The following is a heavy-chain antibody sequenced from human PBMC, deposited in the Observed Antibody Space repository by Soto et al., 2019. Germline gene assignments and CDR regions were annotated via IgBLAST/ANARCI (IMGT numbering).Heavy chain of an antibody. Sequence: SGPTLVNPTQTLTLTCTFSGFSLSTNGVRVGWIRQPPGKALEWLAIISWNDEKYYSPSLKSRLTITKDTSKNQVVLTMTNVDPXDTATYYCAHRRVWSSDWYDWFDPWGQGMLVT. CDR2: ISWNDEK. V-gene: IGHV2-5*01. CDR1: GFSLSTNGVR. D-gene: IGHD6-19*01. CDR3: AHRRVWSSDWYDWFDP. J-gene: IGHJ5*02.